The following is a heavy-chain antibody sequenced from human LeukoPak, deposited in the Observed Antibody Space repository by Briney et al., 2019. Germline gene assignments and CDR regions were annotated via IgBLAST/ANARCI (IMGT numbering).Heavy chain of an antibody. CDR1: GFTFSDYY. CDR2: ISGTGSKT. D-gene: IGHD1-26*01. J-gene: IGHJ5*02. Sequence: GGSLRLSCAASGFTFSDYYMSWIRQAPGKGLEWVSYISGTGSKTNYADSMKGRFTISRDTAKNSLYLQMNSLRAEDTAVYYCARDLGSGSYPTGNWFDPWGQGTLVTVSS. CDR3: ARDLGSGSYPTGNWFDP. V-gene: IGHV3-11*06.